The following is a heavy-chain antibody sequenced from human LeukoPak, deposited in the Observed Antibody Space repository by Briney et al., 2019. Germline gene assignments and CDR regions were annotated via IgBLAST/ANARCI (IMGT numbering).Heavy chain of an antibody. CDR1: GGSITNYY. CDR2: IYYSGST. D-gene: IGHD1-26*01. CDR3: ARQGYSGSYYFDY. V-gene: IGHV4-59*08. J-gene: IGHJ4*02. Sequence: PSETLSLTCTVSGGSITNYYWSWIRQPLGKGLEWIGYIYYSGSTNYNPSLKSRVTISVDTSKNQFSLSLSSVTAADRAVYYCARQGYSGSYYFDYWGQGTLVTVSS.